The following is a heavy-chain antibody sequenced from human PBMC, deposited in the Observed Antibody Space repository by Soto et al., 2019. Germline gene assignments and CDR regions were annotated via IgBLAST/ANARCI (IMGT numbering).Heavy chain of an antibody. Sequence: QVQLVQSGAEVKKPGSSVKVSCKASGGTFSTYTITWVRQAPGQGLEWMGRIIPIIGIINYARKFQGRVTITADKFTGTAYMELTSLKSDDTAVYYCAGDPDSHYNDSQASSYPWGQGTLVTVSS. CDR3: AGDPDSHYNDSQASSYP. D-gene: IGHD3-22*01. CDR1: GGTFSTYT. V-gene: IGHV1-69*08. J-gene: IGHJ5*02. CDR2: IIPIIGII.